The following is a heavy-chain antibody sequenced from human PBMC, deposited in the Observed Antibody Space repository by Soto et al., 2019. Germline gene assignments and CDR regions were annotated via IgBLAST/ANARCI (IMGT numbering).Heavy chain of an antibody. Sequence: GESLKISCNGSGYIFTTYWFSWVRQMPGKGLEWMGRIDPSDSYTYYSPSFQGHVTISTDNSISTAYLQWSGLKASDTAMYYCARDDCSGGTCFRDHWGQGTMVTVSS. CDR1: GYIFTTYW. CDR3: ARDDCSGGTCFRDH. D-gene: IGHD2-15*01. V-gene: IGHV5-10-1*01. CDR2: IDPSDSYT. J-gene: IGHJ4*02.